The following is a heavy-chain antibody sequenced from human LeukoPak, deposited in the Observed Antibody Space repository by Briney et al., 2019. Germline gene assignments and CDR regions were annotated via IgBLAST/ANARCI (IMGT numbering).Heavy chain of an antibody. Sequence: GGSLRLSCTASGFTFSSYAMSWVRQAPGKGLEWVSTISGSGGSTYYADSVKCRFTISRDNSKNTLYLQMNSLRAEDTAVYYCAKKLAFFSNYDYWGQGTLVTVSS. CDR3: AKKLAFFSNYDY. V-gene: IGHV3-23*01. J-gene: IGHJ4*02. CDR2: ISGSGGST. CDR1: GFTFSSYA. D-gene: IGHD6-13*01.